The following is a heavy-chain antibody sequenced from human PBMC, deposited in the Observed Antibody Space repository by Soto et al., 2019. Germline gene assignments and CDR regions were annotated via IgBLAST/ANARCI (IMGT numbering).Heavy chain of an antibody. J-gene: IGHJ4*02. D-gene: IGHD3-10*01. CDR3: EKDRHYASGTYSDSYLDY. Sequence: EVQLLESGGGLVQPGGSLRLSCGGSGVTFNSYAMTWVRQALGKGLEWVSAISGSGGTTYYANSVKGQFTISRDQSKDTLYLQMNSLRAEDTAIYYCEKDRHYASGTYSDSYLDYWGQGTLVTVSS. CDR1: GVTFNSYA. CDR2: ISGSGGTT. V-gene: IGHV3-23*01.